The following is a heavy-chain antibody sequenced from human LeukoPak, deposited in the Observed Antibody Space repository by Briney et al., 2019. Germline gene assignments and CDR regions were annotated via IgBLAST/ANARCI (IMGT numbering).Heavy chain of an antibody. CDR1: GFTFSSYG. Sequence: GGSLRLSCAASGFTFSSYGMHWVRQAPGKGLEWVAVIWYDGSDKYYADSVKGRFTISRDNSKNTLYLQMNSLRAEDTAVYYCARDLEDSSPFGAFDMWGQGTMVTVSS. D-gene: IGHD3-22*01. V-gene: IGHV3-33*01. CDR3: ARDLEDSSPFGAFDM. CDR2: IWYDGSDK. J-gene: IGHJ3*02.